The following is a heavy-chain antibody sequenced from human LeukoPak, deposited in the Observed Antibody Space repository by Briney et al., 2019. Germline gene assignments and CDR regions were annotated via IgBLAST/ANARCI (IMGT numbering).Heavy chain of an antibody. CDR2: ISYDGSNK. CDR3: AKVDMVRGGRTAFDI. V-gene: IGHV3-30*04. CDR1: GFTFSSYA. Sequence: GGSLRLSCAASGFTFSSYAMHWVRQAPGKGLEWVAVISYDGSNKYYADSVKGRFTISRDTSKNTLYLQMNSLRAEDTALYYCAKVDMVRGGRTAFDIWGQGTMVTVSS. D-gene: IGHD3-10*01. J-gene: IGHJ3*02.